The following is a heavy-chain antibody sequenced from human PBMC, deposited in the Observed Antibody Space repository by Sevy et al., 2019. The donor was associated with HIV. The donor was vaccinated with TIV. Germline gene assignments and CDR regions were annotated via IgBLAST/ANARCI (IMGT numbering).Heavy chain of an antibody. CDR2: ISYDGSNK. D-gene: IGHD5-18*01. V-gene: IGHV3-30-3*01. J-gene: IGHJ4*02. Sequence: GGSPRLSCAASGFTFSSYAMHWVRQAPGKGLEWVAVISYDGSNKYYADSVKGRFTISRDNSKNTLYLQMNSLRAEDTAVYYCARDMPSAMVTWARVRPFDYWGQGTLVTVSS. CDR1: GFTFSSYA. CDR3: ARDMPSAMVTWARVRPFDY.